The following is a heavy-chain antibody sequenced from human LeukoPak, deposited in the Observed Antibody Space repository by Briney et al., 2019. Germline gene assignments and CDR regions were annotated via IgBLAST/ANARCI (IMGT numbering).Heavy chain of an antibody. CDR3: ARDSGRVGVYYFDY. D-gene: IGHD1-26*01. Sequence: GGSLRLSCAASGFTFSSYEMNWVRQAPGKGLEWVSYINSSGRTIYYADSVKGRFTISRDNAKNSLYLQMSSLRAEDTAVYYCARDSGRVGVYYFDYWGQGTLVTVSS. V-gene: IGHV3-48*03. CDR2: INSSGRTI. J-gene: IGHJ4*02. CDR1: GFTFSSYE.